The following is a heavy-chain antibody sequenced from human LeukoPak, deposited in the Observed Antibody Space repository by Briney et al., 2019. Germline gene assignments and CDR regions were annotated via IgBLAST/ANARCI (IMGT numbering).Heavy chain of an antibody. Sequence: PSETLSLTCAVYGGSFSGYYWSWIRQPPGKGLEWIGEINHSGSTNYNPSLKRRVTISVDTSKNQFSLKLSSVTAADTAVYYCARAVGPFDYWGQGTLVTVSS. J-gene: IGHJ4*02. D-gene: IGHD2-15*01. V-gene: IGHV4-34*01. CDR1: GGSFSGYY. CDR2: INHSGST. CDR3: ARAVGPFDY.